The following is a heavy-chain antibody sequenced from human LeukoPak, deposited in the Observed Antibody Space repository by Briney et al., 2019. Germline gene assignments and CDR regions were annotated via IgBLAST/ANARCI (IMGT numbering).Heavy chain of an antibody. CDR1: GYTFTGYY. J-gene: IGHJ5*02. CDR3: ARESFSGSGGLNWFAP. V-gene: IGHV1-2*02. Sequence: GASAKVSCKASGYTFTGYYMHWVRQAPGQGLEWMGGLNPDTGSTNYAQKFQARVIMTRDTSINTAYMELRRLRYDDTAMYFCARESFSGSGGLNWFAPWGQGTLVTVSA. D-gene: IGHD3-10*01. CDR2: LNPDTGST.